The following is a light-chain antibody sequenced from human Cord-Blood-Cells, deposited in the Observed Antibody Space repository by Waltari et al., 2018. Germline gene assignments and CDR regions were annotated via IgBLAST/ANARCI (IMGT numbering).Light chain of an antibody. V-gene: IGLV6-57*01. Sequence: NFMLTQPHSVSESPGKTVTISCTRSSGSLASNYLQWYQQRPGSSPPTVIYEDNQRPSGVPDRFSGSIDSSSNSASLTISGLKTEDEADYYCQSYDSSNVVFGGGTKLTVL. J-gene: IGLJ2*01. CDR2: EDN. CDR1: SGSLASNY. CDR3: QSYDSSNVV.